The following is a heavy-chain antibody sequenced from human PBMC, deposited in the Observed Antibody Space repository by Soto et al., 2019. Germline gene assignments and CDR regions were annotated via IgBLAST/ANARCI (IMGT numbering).Heavy chain of an antibody. D-gene: IGHD3-22*01. CDR2: ISYDGSNK. J-gene: IGHJ6*02. CDR3: ARDGSRGVVITMRYYYGMDV. Sequence: QVQLVESGGGVVQPGRSLRLSCAASGFTFSSYGMHWVRQAPGKGLEWVAVISYDGSNKYYADSVKGRFTISRDNSKNTLYLQMNSLRAEDTAVYYCARDGSRGVVITMRYYYGMDVWGQGTTVTVSS. V-gene: IGHV3-30*03. CDR1: GFTFSSYG.